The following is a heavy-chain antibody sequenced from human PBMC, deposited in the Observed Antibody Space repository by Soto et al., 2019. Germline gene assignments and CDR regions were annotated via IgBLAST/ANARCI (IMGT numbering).Heavy chain of an antibody. J-gene: IGHJ5*02. D-gene: IGHD3-22*01. Sequence: GGSLRLSCAASGFTVSSNYMSWVRQALGKGLEWVSVIYSGGTTYYADSVKGRFTISRDNSKNTLYLQMNSLRAEDTAVYYCARNGDSSDYRGWFDPWGQGTLVTVSS. CDR3: ARNGDSSDYRGWFDP. V-gene: IGHV3-66*01. CDR2: IYSGGTT. CDR1: GFTVSSNY.